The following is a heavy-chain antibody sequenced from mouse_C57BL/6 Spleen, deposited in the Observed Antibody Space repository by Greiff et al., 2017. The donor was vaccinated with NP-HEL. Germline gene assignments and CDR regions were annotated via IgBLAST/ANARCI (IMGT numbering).Heavy chain of an antibody. CDR2: IYPGDGDT. Sequence: QVQLQQSGPELVKPGASVKISCKASGYAFSSSWMNWVKQRPGQGLEWIGRIYPGDGDTNYNGKFKGKATLTADKSSSTAYMQLSSLTSEDSAVYFCARSDSSGTWFAYWGQGTLVTVSA. CDR1: GYAFSSSW. V-gene: IGHV1-82*01. J-gene: IGHJ3*01. CDR3: ARSDSSGTWFAY. D-gene: IGHD3-2*02.